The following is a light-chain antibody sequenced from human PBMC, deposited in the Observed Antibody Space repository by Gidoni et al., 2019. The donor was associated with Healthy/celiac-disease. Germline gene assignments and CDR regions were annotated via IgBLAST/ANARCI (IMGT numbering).Light chain of an antibody. CDR2: EGS. V-gene: IGLV2-18*02. CDR3: SSYTTNSTPYV. CDR1: SSDVGYYNR. Sequence: QSALTQPPSVSGSPGPSVTISCTGTSSDVGYYNRVSWYQQPPGKAPKHLIYEGSNRPSGVPDRFSGSKSGNTASLTISGLQAEDEADYYCSSYTTNSTPYVFGTGTKVTVL. J-gene: IGLJ1*01.